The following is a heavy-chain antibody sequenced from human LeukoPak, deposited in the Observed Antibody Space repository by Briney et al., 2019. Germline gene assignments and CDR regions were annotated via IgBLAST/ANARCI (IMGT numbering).Heavy chain of an antibody. V-gene: IGHV3-23*01. CDR1: GFTFSSEA. D-gene: IGHD3-22*01. Sequence: GGSLRLSCAASGFTFSSEAMSWVRQAPGTGLEWVSAISGSGVSTYYADSLKGRFTISRDNSKNTMYLQMNSLRAEDTAVDYCAKDPYYYDSSGYYTTGDFDYWGQGTLVTVSS. CDR2: ISGSGVST. J-gene: IGHJ4*02. CDR3: AKDPYYYDSSGYYTTGDFDY.